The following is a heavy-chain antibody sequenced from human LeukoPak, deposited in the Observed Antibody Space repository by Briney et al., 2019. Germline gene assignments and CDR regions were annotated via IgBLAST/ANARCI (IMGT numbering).Heavy chain of an antibody. J-gene: IGHJ4*02. V-gene: IGHV3-64D*06. CDR1: GFTFSAYA. D-gene: IGHD4-17*01. CDR2: ISPNGGST. CDR3: ARDLFSGFDYGLDY. Sequence: GGSLRLSCSASGFTFSAYAMHWVRQAPGKGLEYVSAISPNGGSTYYADSVKGRFTISRDNSKNTLYLQMSSLRVEDTAVYYCARDLFSGFDYGLDYRGQGTLVTVSS.